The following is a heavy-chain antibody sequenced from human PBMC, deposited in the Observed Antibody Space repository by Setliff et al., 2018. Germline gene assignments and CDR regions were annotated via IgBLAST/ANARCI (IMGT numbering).Heavy chain of an antibody. D-gene: IGHD5-18*01. Sequence: ASVKVSCKASGYTFTSYGISWVRQAPGQGLEWMGWISAYNGNTNYAQKLQGRVTMTTDASTNTAYMEQRSLGSDDTAVYYCATFRGYTYGYDYWGQGTLVTVSS. CDR1: GYTFTSYG. J-gene: IGHJ4*02. CDR3: ATFRGYTYGYDY. V-gene: IGHV1-18*01. CDR2: ISAYNGNT.